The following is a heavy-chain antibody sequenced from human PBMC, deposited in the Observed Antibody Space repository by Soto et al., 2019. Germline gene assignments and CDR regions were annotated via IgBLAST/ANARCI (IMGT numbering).Heavy chain of an antibody. Sequence: QVQLVESGGGVVQPGRSLRLSCAASGFTFSSYAMHWVRQAPGKGLEWVAVISYDGSNKYYADSVKGRFTISRDNSRNTLCXQMNSLRAEDTAVYYCARGGIVGARNLYYYYGMDVWGQGTTVTVSS. D-gene: IGHD1-26*01. CDR2: ISYDGSNK. V-gene: IGHV3-30-3*01. CDR1: GFTFSSYA. CDR3: ARGGIVGARNLYYYYGMDV. J-gene: IGHJ6*02.